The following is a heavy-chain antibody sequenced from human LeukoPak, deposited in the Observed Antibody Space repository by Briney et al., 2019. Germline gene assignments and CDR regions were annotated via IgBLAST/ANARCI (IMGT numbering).Heavy chain of an antibody. J-gene: IGHJ3*02. V-gene: IGHV4-59*01. Sequence: PSETLSLTCTVSGGSISSYYWSWIRQPPGKGLEWIGYIYYSGSTNYNPSLKSRVTISVDTSKNQFSLKLSSVTAADTAVYYCARDEGNDAFDIWGQGTIVTSSS. CDR3: ARDEGNDAFDI. CDR2: IYYSGST. CDR1: GGSISSYY.